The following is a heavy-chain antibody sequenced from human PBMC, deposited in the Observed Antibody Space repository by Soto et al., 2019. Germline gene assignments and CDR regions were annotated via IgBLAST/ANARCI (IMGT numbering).Heavy chain of an antibody. CDR1: GFTFSSYA. J-gene: IGHJ4*02. CDR2: ISYDGSNK. CDR3: ARAVWGGSYSDY. D-gene: IGHD1-26*01. V-gene: IGHV3-30-3*01. Sequence: MQLVESGGGLVQPEGSLRLSCAASGFTFSSYAMHWVRQAPGKGLEWVAVISYDGSNKYYADSVKGRFTISRDNSKNTLYLQMNSLRAEDTAVYYCARAVWGGSYSDYWGQGTLVTVSS.